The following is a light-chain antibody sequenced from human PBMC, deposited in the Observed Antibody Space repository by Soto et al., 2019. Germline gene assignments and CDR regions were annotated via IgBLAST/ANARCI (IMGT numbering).Light chain of an antibody. V-gene: IGLV1-44*01. CDR3: ATWDDSLNVV. CDR2: SDN. Sequence: QSVLTQSPSASGTPGQRVSISCSGSTSNIGTHTVNWYQHVPGTAPKLLIYSDNQRPSAVPGRFSGSKSGTSAFLAISGLLSEDEADYYCATWDDSLNVVFGGWTKLTVL. J-gene: IGLJ2*01. CDR1: TSNIGTHT.